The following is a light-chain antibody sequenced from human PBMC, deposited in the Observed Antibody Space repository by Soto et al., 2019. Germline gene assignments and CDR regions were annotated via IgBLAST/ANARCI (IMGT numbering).Light chain of an antibody. CDR2: DAS. Sequence: AIELTQSPSSLSASVGDRVTITCRASQGISSALAWYQHKPGRAPRLLIYDASSLQSGVSSRFSSSGSGTDLTLTIRSLQPDDFATYYCQQFQSYALTFGGANTLEIK. CDR3: QQFQSYALT. V-gene: IGKV1-13*02. J-gene: IGKJ4*01. CDR1: QGISSA.